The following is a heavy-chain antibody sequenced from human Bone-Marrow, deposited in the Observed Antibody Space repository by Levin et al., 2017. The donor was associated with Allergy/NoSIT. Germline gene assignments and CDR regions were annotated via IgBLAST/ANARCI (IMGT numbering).Heavy chain of an antibody. J-gene: IGHJ3*01. V-gene: IGHV3-23*01. Sequence: AASVKVSCTASGFTFRIYAMTWVRQTPEKGLEWVSSIGAGDTYYAEPVKGRFTISRDDSKNTVYLQMDSLRVDDTALYLCAKDGVPYNSQWDFFDVWGQGTMVTVSS. CDR1: GFTFRIYA. CDR3: AKDGVPYNSQWDFFDV. D-gene: IGHD1-20*01. CDR2: IGAGDT.